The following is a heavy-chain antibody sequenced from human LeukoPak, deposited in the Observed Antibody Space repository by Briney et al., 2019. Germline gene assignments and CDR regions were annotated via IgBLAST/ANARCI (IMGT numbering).Heavy chain of an antibody. CDR2: ISGSGGST. CDR3: AKVREFGWDWLYFDY. D-gene: IGHD3/OR15-3a*01. Sequence: GGFLRLSCAASGFTFSSYAMSWVRQAPGKGLEWVSAISGSGGSTYYADSVKGRFTISRDNSKNTLYLQMNSLRAEDTAVYYCAKVREFGWDWLYFDYWGQGTLVTVSS. CDR1: GFTFSSYA. V-gene: IGHV3-23*01. J-gene: IGHJ4*02.